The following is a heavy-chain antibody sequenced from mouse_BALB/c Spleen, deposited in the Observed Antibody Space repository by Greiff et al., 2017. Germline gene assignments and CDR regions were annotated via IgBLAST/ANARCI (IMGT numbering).Heavy chain of an antibody. CDR2: ISSGGSYT. J-gene: IGHJ4*01. Sequence: EVKVVESGGDLVKPGGSLKLSCAASGFTFSSYGMSWVRQTPDKRLEWVATISSGGSYTYYPDSVKGRFTLSRDNAKNTQYLQMSRLKSEDTAMYYCARQAYSYDAMGYWGQGTSSTGAS. CDR3: ARQAYSYDAMGY. D-gene: IGHD2-12*01. CDR1: GFTFSSYG. V-gene: IGHV5-6*01.